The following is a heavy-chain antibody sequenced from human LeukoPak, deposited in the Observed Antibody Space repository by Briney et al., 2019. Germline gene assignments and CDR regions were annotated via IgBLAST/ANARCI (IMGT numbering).Heavy chain of an antibody. CDR2: IYHSGST. CDR1: VGSISSGGYS. CDR3: ARGSDFWSGYRLDY. D-gene: IGHD3-3*01. J-gene: IGHJ4*02. Sequence: SQTLSLTCAVSVGSISSGGYSCSWIRQPPGKGLEWIGYIYHSGSTYYNPSLKSRVTISVDRSKNQFSLKPSSVTAADTAVYYCARGSDFWSGYRLDYWGQGTLVTVSS. V-gene: IGHV4-30-2*01.